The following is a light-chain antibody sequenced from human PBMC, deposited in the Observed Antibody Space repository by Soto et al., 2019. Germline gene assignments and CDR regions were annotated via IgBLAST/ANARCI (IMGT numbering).Light chain of an antibody. CDR3: QHYNKWPRT. Sequence: EIVMTQSPATLSVSPGERATLSCRASQSVSSDLAWYQQKPGQAPRLLISGASTRATGIPARFSDSGSGTEFTLTISSLQSEDFAVYYCQHYNKWPRTFGQGTKVEIK. CDR2: GAS. V-gene: IGKV3-15*01. J-gene: IGKJ1*01. CDR1: QSVSSD.